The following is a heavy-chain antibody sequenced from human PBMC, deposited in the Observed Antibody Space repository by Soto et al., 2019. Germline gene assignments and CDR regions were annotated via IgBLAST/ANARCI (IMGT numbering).Heavy chain of an antibody. D-gene: IGHD2-8*02. J-gene: IGHJ5*02. V-gene: IGHV4-4*02. CDR3: ARHEGWTGPDQ. CDR2: IFHDGNT. CDR1: GASIGSGGW. Sequence: QVHLQESGPGLVKPSETLSLTCAVSGASIGSGGWWSWVRQPPGKGLEWIAEIFHDGNTNYSPSLKSRVTISVDKSQNQFSLNVYSVTAADTAVYYCARHEGWTGPDQWGQGTPVTVSS.